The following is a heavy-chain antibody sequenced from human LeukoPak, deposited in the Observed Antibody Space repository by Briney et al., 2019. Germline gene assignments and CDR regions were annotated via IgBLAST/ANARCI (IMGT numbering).Heavy chain of an antibody. CDR2: ISGSGGNT. CDR1: GFTFSGYA. CDR3: AKHYGSGTYYNYFTY. Sequence: PGGSLRLSCAASGFTFSGYAMHWVRQAPGRGLEWVSAISGSGGNTYYADFVKGRFTISRDNSQNTLFLQMSSLRADDTATYYCAKHYGSGTYYNYFTYCGRGTLVSVSS. J-gene: IGHJ4*02. V-gene: IGHV3-23*01. D-gene: IGHD3-10*01.